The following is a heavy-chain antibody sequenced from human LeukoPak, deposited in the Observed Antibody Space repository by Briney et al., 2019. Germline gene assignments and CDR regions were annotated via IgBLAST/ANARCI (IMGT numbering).Heavy chain of an antibody. Sequence: GGSLRLSCAASGFTFSSYSMNWVRQAPGKGLEWVANIKQDGSQKFYVDSVKGRFTISRDNTKNSLYLQMNSLRVEDAAVYYCARDRGNLDYWGQGTLVTVSS. CDR3: ARDRGNLDY. CDR2: IKQDGSQK. J-gene: IGHJ4*02. CDR1: GFTFSSYS. V-gene: IGHV3-7*01.